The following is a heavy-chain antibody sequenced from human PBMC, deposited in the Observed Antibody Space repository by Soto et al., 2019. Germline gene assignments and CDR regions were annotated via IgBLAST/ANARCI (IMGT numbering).Heavy chain of an antibody. V-gene: IGHV4-31*03. J-gene: IGHJ4*02. CDR3: ANTLRYFDWLLPIDY. CDR1: GGSISSGGYY. D-gene: IGHD3-9*01. CDR2: IYYSGST. Sequence: SETLSLTCTVSGGSISSGGYYWSWIRQHPGKGLEWIGYIYYSGSTYYNPSLKSRVTISVDTSKNQFSLKLSSVTAADTAVYYCANTLRYFDWLLPIDYWGQGTLVTVSS.